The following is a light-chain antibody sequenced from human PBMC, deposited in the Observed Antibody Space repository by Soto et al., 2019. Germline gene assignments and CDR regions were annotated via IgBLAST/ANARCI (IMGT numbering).Light chain of an antibody. V-gene: IGKV1-39*01. CDR2: AAS. J-gene: IGKJ1*01. Sequence: DIQMTQSPSSVPASVGDRVTITCRASQGVSSYLAWYQQKPGKAPELLIYAASSLQSGVPSRFSGSGSGTDFTLTISSLQPEDFATYYCQQSYSTPRTFGQGTKVDIK. CDR3: QQSYSTPRT. CDR1: QGVSSY.